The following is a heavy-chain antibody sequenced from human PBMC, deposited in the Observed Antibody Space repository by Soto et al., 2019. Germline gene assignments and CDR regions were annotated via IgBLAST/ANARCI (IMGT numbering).Heavy chain of an antibody. CDR1: GFTFSRYW. J-gene: IGHJ4*02. Sequence: EVQLVESGGDLVQPGGFLRLSCATSGFTFSRYWMHWVRQVPGKGLVWVSRINSDGSSISYSDSVKGRFTISRDNAKNTLYLQMNILRVEDTAVYYCARLPVDTITSLDYWGQGTLVTVSS. CDR2: INSDGSSI. V-gene: IGHV3-74*01. CDR3: ARLPVDTITSLDY. D-gene: IGHD3-3*01.